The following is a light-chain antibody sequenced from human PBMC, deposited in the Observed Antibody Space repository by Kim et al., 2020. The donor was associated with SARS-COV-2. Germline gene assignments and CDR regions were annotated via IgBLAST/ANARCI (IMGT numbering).Light chain of an antibody. CDR2: DVN. V-gene: IGLV2-14*03. J-gene: IGLJ2*01. Sequence: QSALTQPASVSGSPGHSIAISCTGTSSDVGTYNYVSWYQHHPGKAPKLIIYDVNKRPSGVSDRFSGSKSANTASLTISGLQAEDEADYYCSSYTTSSSFVAFGGGTQLTVL. CDR3: SSYTTSSSFVA. CDR1: SSDVGTYNY.